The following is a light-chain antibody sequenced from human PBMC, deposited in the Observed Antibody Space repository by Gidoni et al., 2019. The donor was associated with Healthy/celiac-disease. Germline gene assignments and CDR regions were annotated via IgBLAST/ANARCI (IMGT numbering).Light chain of an antibody. CDR2: DAS. Sequence: EIVLTQSPATLSLSPGEIATLSCRASQSVSTYLAWYQQKPGQAPRLLIYDASNRATGIPAMFSGSGSGTDFTLTISSLEPEDFAVYYCQQRSNWPSITFGQGTRLEIK. V-gene: IGKV3-11*01. CDR1: QSVSTY. J-gene: IGKJ5*01. CDR3: QQRSNWPSIT.